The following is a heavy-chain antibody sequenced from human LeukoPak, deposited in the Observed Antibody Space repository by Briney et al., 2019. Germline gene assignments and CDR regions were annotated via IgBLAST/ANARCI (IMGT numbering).Heavy chain of an antibody. CDR2: IIPMFGKA. Sequence: SVKVSCKASGGTFSSYAISWVRQAPGQGLEWMGGIIPMFGKANYAQKFQGRVTITADESVSTAYMELSSLRSEDRAVYYCATGGGQGYCSSTSCFLAFEIWGQGTMVTVSS. J-gene: IGHJ3*02. CDR1: GGTFSSYA. CDR3: ATGGGQGYCSSTSCFLAFEI. D-gene: IGHD2-2*01. V-gene: IGHV1-69*01.